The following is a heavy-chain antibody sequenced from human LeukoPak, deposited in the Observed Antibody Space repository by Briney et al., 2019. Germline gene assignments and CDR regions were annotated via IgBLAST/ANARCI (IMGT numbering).Heavy chain of an antibody. Sequence: PGGSLRLSCAASGFXFSNAWVSWVRQAPGKGLEWVGRIKSKTGGGTTDYAAPVKGRFTISRDDSKNTLYLQMNSLKTEDTAVYYCTTGVMITFGGVIVFDYWGQGTLVTVSS. D-gene: IGHD3-16*02. CDR2: IKSKTGGGTT. CDR1: GFXFSNAW. J-gene: IGHJ4*02. CDR3: TTGVMITFGGVIVFDY. V-gene: IGHV3-15*01.